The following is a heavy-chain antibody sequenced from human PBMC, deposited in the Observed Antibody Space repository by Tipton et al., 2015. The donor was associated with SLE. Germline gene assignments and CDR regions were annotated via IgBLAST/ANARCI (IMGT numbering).Heavy chain of an antibody. Sequence: SLRLSCAASGFPFSDYFMSWIRQAPGKGLEWVSYINGSSNYMYYGDSVKGRFSISRDNAKNTLFVQMNNMRAEDTAIYFCARVRISMYGVVTKSEFWGQATLVTVSS. CDR1: GFPFSDYF. CDR2: INGSSNYM. J-gene: IGHJ4*02. CDR3: ARVRISMYGVVTKSEF. D-gene: IGHD3-3*01. V-gene: IGHV3-11*01.